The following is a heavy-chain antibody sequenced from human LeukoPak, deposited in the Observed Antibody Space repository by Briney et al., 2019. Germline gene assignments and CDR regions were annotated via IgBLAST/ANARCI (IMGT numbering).Heavy chain of an antibody. D-gene: IGHD6-19*01. V-gene: IGHV3-7*05. CDR2: MKEDGSEK. CDR1: GFTFSKYW. J-gene: IGHJ4*02. Sequence: GGSLRLSCAASGFTFSKYWMTWVRQAPGTGLQWVAHMKEDGSEKYYVDSVKGRFTISRDNAKTSVYLQLNSLRAEDTAVYYCATWSSGWEFDYWGQGTLVSVSS. CDR3: ATWSSGWEFDY.